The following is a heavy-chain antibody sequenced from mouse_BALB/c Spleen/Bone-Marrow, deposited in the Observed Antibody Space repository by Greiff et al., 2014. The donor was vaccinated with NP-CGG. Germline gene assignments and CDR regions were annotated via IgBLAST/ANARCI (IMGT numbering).Heavy chain of an antibody. J-gene: IGHJ4*01. CDR1: GFNIKDTY. V-gene: IGHV14-3*02. CDR2: IDPANGNT. CDR3: ARPIFL. Sequence: DVKLQESGAELVKPGASVKLSCTAPGFNIKDTYMHWVKQRPEQGLEWIGRIDPANGNTKYDPKFQGKATITADTSSNTAYLQLSSLTSEDTAVYYCARPIFLWGQGTSVTVSS.